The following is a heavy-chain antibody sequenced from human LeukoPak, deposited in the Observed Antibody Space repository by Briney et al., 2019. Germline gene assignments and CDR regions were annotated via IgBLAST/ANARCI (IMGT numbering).Heavy chain of an antibody. CDR2: MNPNSDNT. CDR3: ARGFVPMDV. J-gene: IGHJ6*04. CDR1: GGTFSSYA. V-gene: IGHV1-8*03. D-gene: IGHD3-3*01. Sequence: GASVKVSCKASGGTFSSYAISWVRQATGQGLEWMGWMNPNSDNTGYARKFQGRVTITRNTSISTAYMELRSLRSDDTAVYYCARGFVPMDVWGKGTTVTVSS.